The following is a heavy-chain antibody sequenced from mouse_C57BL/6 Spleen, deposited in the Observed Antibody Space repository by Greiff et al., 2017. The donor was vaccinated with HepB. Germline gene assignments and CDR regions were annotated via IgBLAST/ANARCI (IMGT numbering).Heavy chain of an antibody. CDR3: TTLDSSGGRFAY. CDR1: GYTFTDYE. J-gene: IGHJ3*01. D-gene: IGHD3-2*02. V-gene: IGHV1-15*01. Sequence: QVQLQQSGAELVRPGASVTLSCKASGYTFTDYEMHWVKQTPVHGLEWIGAIDPETGGTAYNQKFKGKAILTADKSSSTAYMELRSLTSEDSAVYYCTTLDSSGGRFAYWGQGTLVTVSA. CDR2: IDPETGGT.